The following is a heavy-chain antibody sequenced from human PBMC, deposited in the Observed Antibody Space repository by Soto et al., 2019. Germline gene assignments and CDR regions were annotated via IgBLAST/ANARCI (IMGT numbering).Heavy chain of an antibody. D-gene: IGHD2-21*02. J-gene: IGHJ5*02. CDR1: GYSIRNGYY. V-gene: IGHV4-38-2*01. CDR3: ARVGPYCGGDCYSPPP. CDR2: IYHSGST. Sequence: SETLSLTCAVSGYSIRNGYYWGWIRQPPGKGLEWIGTIYHSGSTYYNPSLKSRVTISVDASENHFSLKLSSVTAEDTAVYYCARVGPYCGGDCYSPPPWGQGTLVTVSS.